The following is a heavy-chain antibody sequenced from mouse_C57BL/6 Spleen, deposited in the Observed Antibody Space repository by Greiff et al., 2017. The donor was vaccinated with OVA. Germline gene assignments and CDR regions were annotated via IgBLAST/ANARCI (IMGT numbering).Heavy chain of an antibody. CDR3: TTNYYGKPYAY. J-gene: IGHJ3*01. Sequence: VQLQQSGAELVRPGASVKLSCTASGFNITDYYMHWVKQRPEQGLEWIGRIDPEDGDTEYAPKFQGKATMTADTSSNTAYLQLSSRTSEDTAVYYGTTNYYGKPYAYWGQGTLVTVSA. CDR1: GFNITDYY. V-gene: IGHV14-1*01. CDR2: IDPEDGDT. D-gene: IGHD2-1*01.